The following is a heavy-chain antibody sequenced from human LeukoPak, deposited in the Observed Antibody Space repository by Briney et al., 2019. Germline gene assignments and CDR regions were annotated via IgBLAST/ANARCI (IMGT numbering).Heavy chain of an antibody. CDR1: GFTFGDYA. CDR3: TRDCSGGSCYVVRFDP. CDR2: IRSKAYGGTT. V-gene: IGHV3-49*03. J-gene: IGHJ5*02. D-gene: IGHD2-15*01. Sequence: GGSLRLSCTASGFTFGDYAMSWFRQAPGKGLEWVGFIRSKAYGGTTEYAASVKGRFTISRDDSKSIAYLQMNSLKTEDTAVYYCTRDCSGGSCYVVRFDPWGQGTLVTVSS.